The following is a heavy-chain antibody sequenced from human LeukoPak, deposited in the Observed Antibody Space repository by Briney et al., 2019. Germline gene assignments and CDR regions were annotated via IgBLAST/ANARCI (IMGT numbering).Heavy chain of an antibody. Sequence: GASVKVSRKASGYTFTGYYMHWVRQAPGQGLEWMGGIIPIFGTANYAQKFQGRVTITTDESTSTAYMELSSLRSEDTAVYYCARESSSGYNWFDPWGQGTLVTVSS. CDR2: IIPIFGTA. CDR1: GYTFTGYY. D-gene: IGHD1-26*01. V-gene: IGHV1-69*05. J-gene: IGHJ5*02. CDR3: ARESSSGYNWFDP.